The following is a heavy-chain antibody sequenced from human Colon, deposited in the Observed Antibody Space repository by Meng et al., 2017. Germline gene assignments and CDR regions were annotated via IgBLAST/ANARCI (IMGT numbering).Heavy chain of an antibody. CDR1: GDSIRSGGSS. D-gene: IGHD5-18*01. CDR3: ARSTPLVAGGFDS. Sequence: LQLRESGPRLVKPSHTLSRTSAVSGDSIRSGGSSWTWIRQTPGKGLEWIGYIYQSGRSNYNPSLKSRLSIFLDESMSQFSLNLTSVTDADTAVYYCARSTPLVAGGFDSWGQGTLVTVSS. J-gene: IGHJ4*02. V-gene: IGHV4-30-2*01. CDR2: IYQSGRS.